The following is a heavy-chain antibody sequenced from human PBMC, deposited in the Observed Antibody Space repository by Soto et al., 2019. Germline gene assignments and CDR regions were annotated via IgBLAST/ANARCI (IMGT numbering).Heavy chain of an antibody. CDR1: GFTFSSYG. J-gene: IGHJ4*02. V-gene: IGHV3-33*01. Sequence: LRLSCAASGFTFSSYGMHWVRQAPGKGLEWVAVIWYDGSNKYYADSVKGRFTISRDNSKNTLYLQMNSLRAEDTAVYYCARGPIYAVVPLDYWGQGTLVTVSS. CDR3: ARGPIYAVVPLDY. CDR2: IWYDGSNK. D-gene: IGHD3-22*01.